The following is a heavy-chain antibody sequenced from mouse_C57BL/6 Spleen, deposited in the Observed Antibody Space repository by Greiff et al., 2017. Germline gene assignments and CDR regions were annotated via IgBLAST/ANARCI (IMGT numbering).Heavy chain of an antibody. CDR2: IHPNSGST. Sequence: QVQLQQPGAELVKPGASVKLSCKASGYTFTSYWMHWVKQRPGQGLEWIGMIHPNSGSTNYNEKFKSKATLTVDESSSTAYMQLSSLTSEDSAVYYCARRVHDYDDGGSWGTGTTVTVSS. CDR1: GYTFTSYW. D-gene: IGHD2-4*01. CDR3: ARRVHDYDDGGS. J-gene: IGHJ1*03. V-gene: IGHV1-64*01.